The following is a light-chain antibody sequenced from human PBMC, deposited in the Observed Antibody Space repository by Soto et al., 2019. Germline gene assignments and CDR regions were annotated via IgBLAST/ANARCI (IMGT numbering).Light chain of an antibody. J-gene: IGKJ1*01. CDR1: QSISSW. V-gene: IGKV1-5*01. CDR3: QQYNSYRA. CDR2: DAS. Sequence: DIQMTLCPSTLSASVGDRVTITCRASQSISSWLAWYQQKPGKAPKVLIYDASSLESGVPSRFSGSGSGTEFTLTISSLQPDDFATYYCQQYNSYRAFGQGTKVDIK.